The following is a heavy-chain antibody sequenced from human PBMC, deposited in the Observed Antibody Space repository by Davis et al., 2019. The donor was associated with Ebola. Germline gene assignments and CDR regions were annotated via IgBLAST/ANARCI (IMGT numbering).Heavy chain of an antibody. CDR3: ARDLGSGYRYYYYYMDV. CDR2: IIPIFGTA. CDR1: GGTFSSYA. D-gene: IGHD2-15*01. V-gene: IGHV1-69*13. Sequence: SVKVSCKASGGTFSSYAISWVRQAPGQGLEWMGGIIPIFGTANYAQKFQGRVTITADESTSTAYMELSSLRSEDTAVYYCARDLGSGYRYYYYYMDVWGKGTTVTVSS. J-gene: IGHJ6*03.